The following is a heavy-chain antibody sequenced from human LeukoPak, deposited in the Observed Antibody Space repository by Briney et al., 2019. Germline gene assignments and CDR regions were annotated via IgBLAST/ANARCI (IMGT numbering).Heavy chain of an antibody. D-gene: IGHD3-22*01. CDR2: INTNTGNP. J-gene: IGHJ4*02. V-gene: IGHV7-4-1*02. Sequence: GASVKVSCKASGYTFSTYAMNWVRQAPGQGLEWMGWINTNTGNPTHAQGFSGRFVFSLDTSVSTAYLQISSLKAEDTAVYYCARGPERTRYYDSSGYQIDYWGQGTLVTVSS. CDR3: ARGPERTRYYDSSGYQIDY. CDR1: GYTFSTYA.